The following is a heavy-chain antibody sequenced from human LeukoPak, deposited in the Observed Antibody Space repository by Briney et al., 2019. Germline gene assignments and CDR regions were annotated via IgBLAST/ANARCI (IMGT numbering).Heavy chain of an antibody. CDR1: GITFNDYV. D-gene: IGHD3-10*01. Sequence: GGLLRLSCAASGITFNDYVMRWVHKAPGKRLEWVSGINWNGGSTCNADSVKDRFTISRDNAKNSMYLQMNGRRAEDTALYDCARYYYGSGSYYTFDYWGQGTLVTVSS. V-gene: IGHV3-20*01. CDR3: ARYYYGSGSYYTFDY. J-gene: IGHJ4*02. CDR2: INWNGGST.